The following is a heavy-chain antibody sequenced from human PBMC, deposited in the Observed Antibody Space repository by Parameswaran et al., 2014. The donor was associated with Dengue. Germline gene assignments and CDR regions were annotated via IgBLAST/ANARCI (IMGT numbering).Heavy chain of an antibody. CDR3: GTVGADSYFDY. CDR2: IKQDGSEK. Sequence: VRQMPGKGLEWVANIKQDGSEKYYVDSVKGRFTISRDNAKNSLYLQMNSLRAEDTAVYYCGTVGADSYFDYWGQGTLVTVSS. D-gene: IGHD1-26*01. J-gene: IGHJ4*02. V-gene: IGHV3-7*05.